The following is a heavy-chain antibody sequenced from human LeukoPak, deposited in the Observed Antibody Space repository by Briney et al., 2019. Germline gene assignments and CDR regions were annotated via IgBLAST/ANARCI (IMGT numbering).Heavy chain of an antibody. V-gene: IGHV1-18*04. CDR2: ISAYNGNT. D-gene: IGHD6-19*01. CDR3: ARASINSGQSLVIDY. CDR1: GYTFTSYG. J-gene: IGHJ4*02. Sequence: GASVKVSCKASGYTFTSYGISWVRQAPGQGLEWMGWISAYNGNTNYAQKLQGRVTMTTDTSTSTAYMELRSLRSDDTAVYYCARASINSGQSLVIDYWGQGTLVTVSS.